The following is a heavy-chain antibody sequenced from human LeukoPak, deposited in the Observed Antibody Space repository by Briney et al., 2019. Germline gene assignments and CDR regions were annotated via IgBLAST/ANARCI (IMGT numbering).Heavy chain of an antibody. J-gene: IGHJ5*02. V-gene: IGHV4-59*01. Sequence: SETLSITCTYSGGSNNSYYWSWILQPPGKELERHGYLYYTGSNEYTRHPTRRNTIPVPTSKNQFSSKLNSLPASAMAGYIYCSGSTEYDPSLKSRVTISVDTSKNPFSLKMSSVTAADTAVYYCARARDGHINNWFDPWGQGTLVTVSS. CDR3: CSGSTEYDPSLKSRVTISVDTSKNPFSLKMSSVTAADTAVYYCARARDGHINNWFDP. CDR2: LYYTGSN. D-gene: IGHD1-26*01. CDR1: GGSNNSYY.